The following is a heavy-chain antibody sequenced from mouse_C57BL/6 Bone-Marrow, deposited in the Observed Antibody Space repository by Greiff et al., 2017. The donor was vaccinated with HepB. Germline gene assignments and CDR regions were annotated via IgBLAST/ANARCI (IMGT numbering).Heavy chain of an antibody. V-gene: IGHV1-53*01. CDR3: ASLDYGSSRYYAMDY. Sequence: VQLQQPGTDLVKPGASVKLSCKASGYTFTSYWMHWVKQRPGQGLEWIGNIKPSNGGTNYNEKFKSKATLTVDKSSSTAYRQLSSLTSEDSAVYYCASLDYGSSRYYAMDYWGQGTSVTVSS. D-gene: IGHD1-1*01. CDR2: IKPSNGGT. CDR1: GYTFTSYW. J-gene: IGHJ4*01.